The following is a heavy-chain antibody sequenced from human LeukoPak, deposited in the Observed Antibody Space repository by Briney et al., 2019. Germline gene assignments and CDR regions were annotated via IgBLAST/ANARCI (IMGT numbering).Heavy chain of an antibody. CDR1: GGSFSGYY. Sequence: SETLSLTCAVYGGSFSGYYWSWIRQPPGKGLEWIGEINHSGSTNYNPSLKSRVTISVDTSKNQFSLKLSPVTAADTAVYYCARGDVYDWGAFDIWGQGTRVTVSS. CDR2: INHSGST. CDR3: ARGDVYDWGAFDI. D-gene: IGHD5/OR15-5a*01. J-gene: IGHJ3*02. V-gene: IGHV4-34*01.